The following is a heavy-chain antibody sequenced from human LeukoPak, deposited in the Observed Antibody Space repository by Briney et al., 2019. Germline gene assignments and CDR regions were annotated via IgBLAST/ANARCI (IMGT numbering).Heavy chain of an antibody. CDR2: VHFSGSS. V-gene: IGHV4-39*01. CDR3: ARHLSGTTTAHYFDL. D-gene: IGHD4-17*01. J-gene: IGHJ4*02. Sequence: PSETLSLTCTVSGASISSGRNYWGWVRQSTGKGLEWIASVHFSGSSQYNPSLVSRAFISVDSSKNQVSLRLDSVTAADSAVYHCARHLSGTTTAHYFDLWGQGTLVTVSS. CDR1: GASISSGRNY.